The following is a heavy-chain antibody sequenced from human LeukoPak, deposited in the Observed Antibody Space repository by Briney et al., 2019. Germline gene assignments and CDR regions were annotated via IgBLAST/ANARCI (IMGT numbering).Heavy chain of an antibody. J-gene: IGHJ4*02. CDR3: AREGMVTDY. D-gene: IGHD5-18*01. CDR2: TNHSGST. Sequence: SETLSLTCTLSGGTVTCSTYFWGWIRQPPGKGLEWIGETNHSGSTNYNPSLKSRVTISVDTSKNQFSLKLSSVTAADTAVYYCAREGMVTDYWGQGTLVTVSS. V-gene: IGHV4-39*07. CDR1: GGTVTCSTYF.